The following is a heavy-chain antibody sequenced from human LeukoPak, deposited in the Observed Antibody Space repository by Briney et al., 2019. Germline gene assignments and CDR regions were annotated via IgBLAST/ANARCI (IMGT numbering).Heavy chain of an antibody. CDR3: ARDQDRITIFGVVIISPYMDV. J-gene: IGHJ6*03. D-gene: IGHD3-3*01. V-gene: IGHV3-48*03. CDR2: ISSSGSTI. Sequence: GGSLRLSCAASGFTFSSYEMNWVRQAPGKGLEWVSYISSSGSTIYYADSVKGRFTISRDNAKNSLYLQMNSLRAEDTAVYYCARDQDRITIFGVVIISPYMDVWGKGTTVTVSS. CDR1: GFTFSSYE.